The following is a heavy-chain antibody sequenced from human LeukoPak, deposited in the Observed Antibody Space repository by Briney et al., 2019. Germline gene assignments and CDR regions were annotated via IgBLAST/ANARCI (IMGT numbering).Heavy chain of an antibody. J-gene: IGHJ4*02. Sequence: GGSLRLSCAASGFTFSTKGMHWVRQAPGKGLEWVAVISYDGSSKYYADSVKGRFTISRDNYKNTLFLQMNSLRAEDTAVYYCAKDHRAYCGGDCVDFDYWGQGTLVTVSS. D-gene: IGHD2-21*02. V-gene: IGHV3-30*18. CDR2: ISYDGSSK. CDR1: GFTFSTKG. CDR3: AKDHRAYCGGDCVDFDY.